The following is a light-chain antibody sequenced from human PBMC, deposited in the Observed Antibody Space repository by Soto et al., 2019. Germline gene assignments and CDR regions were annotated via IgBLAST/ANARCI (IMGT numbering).Light chain of an antibody. Sequence: QSALTQPASVSGSPGQSITVSGTGTSSDVGGHNYVSWFQQHPGQAPKLLIYEVTTRPSGVSTRFSGSKSGNTASLTISGLQAEDEADYHCSSYSSSGTLFVFGTGTKLTVL. CDR1: SSDVGGHNY. V-gene: IGLV2-14*01. CDR3: SSYSSSGTLFV. J-gene: IGLJ1*01. CDR2: EVT.